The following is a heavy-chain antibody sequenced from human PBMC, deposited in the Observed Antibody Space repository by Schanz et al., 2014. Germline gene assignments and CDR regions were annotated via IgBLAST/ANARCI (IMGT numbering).Heavy chain of an antibody. Sequence: EVQLLESGGALEQPGGSLRLSCAASGFTFSGYWMSWVRQAPGEGLVWVANIKLDGSEKYYVDSVKGRFTISRDNAKNSLYLQMNSLTAEDTAVYYCAKYGTGKGVSFEYWGQGTLVTVSS. V-gene: IGHV3-7*01. CDR2: IKLDGSEK. CDR3: AKYGTGKGVSFEY. CDR1: GFTFSGYW. J-gene: IGHJ4*02. D-gene: IGHD1-26*01.